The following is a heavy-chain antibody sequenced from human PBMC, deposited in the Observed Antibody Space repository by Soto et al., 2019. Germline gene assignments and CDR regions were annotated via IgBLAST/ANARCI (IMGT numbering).Heavy chain of an antibody. Sequence: PGGSLRLSCAASGFTFSSYGMHWVRQAPGKGLEWVAVISYDGSNKYYADSVKGRFTISRDNSKNTLYLQMNSLRAEDTAVEYCAKVTARHYYGMDVWGQGTPVTVSS. V-gene: IGHV3-30*18. CDR3: AKVTARHYYGMDV. CDR2: ISYDGSNK. J-gene: IGHJ6*02. CDR1: GFTFSSYG. D-gene: IGHD5-18*01.